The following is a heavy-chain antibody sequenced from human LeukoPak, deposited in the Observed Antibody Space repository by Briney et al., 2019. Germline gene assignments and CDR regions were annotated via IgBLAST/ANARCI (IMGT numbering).Heavy chain of an antibody. CDR2: IYYSGST. CDR3: ARKRWVRGYRYFDL. CDR1: GGSISSYY. V-gene: IGHV4-59*01. D-gene: IGHD3-10*01. Sequence: SETLSLTCTVSGGSISSYYWSWIRQPPGKGLEWIGYIYYSGSTNYNPSLKSRVTISVDTSKNQCSLKLSSVAAADTAVYYCARKRWVRGYRYFDLWGRGTLVTVSS. J-gene: IGHJ2*01.